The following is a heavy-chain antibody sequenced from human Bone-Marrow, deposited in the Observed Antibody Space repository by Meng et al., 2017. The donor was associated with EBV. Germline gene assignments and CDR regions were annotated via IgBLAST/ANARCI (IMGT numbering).Heavy chain of an antibody. CDR3: LLQVQDDDY. CDR2: IYHSGST. CDR1: GGSIRRSNW. V-gene: IGHV4-4*02. Sequence: QVQLHESGPGLVQASGTLTPTCAVSGGSIRRSNWWSWGRQPPGKGLEWIGEIYHSGSTNYNPSLKSRVTISVDKSKNQFSLKLSSVTAADTAVYYCLLQVQDDDYWGQGTLVTVSS. D-gene: IGHD1-1*01. J-gene: IGHJ4*02.